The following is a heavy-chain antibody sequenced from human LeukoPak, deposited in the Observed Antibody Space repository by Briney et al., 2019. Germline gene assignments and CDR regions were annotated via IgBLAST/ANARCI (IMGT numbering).Heavy chain of an antibody. D-gene: IGHD6-19*01. J-gene: IGHJ4*02. V-gene: IGHV4-59*01. CDR3: ARRSDTSGWPYDY. CDR2: IYYSGST. CDR1: AGSLSNYY. Sequence: PSETLSLTCTVAAGSLSNYYWSWIRQPPGKGLEWIGYIYYSGSTNYNPSLKSRVTISVDTSKNQFSLKLTSVTAADTAVYYCARRSDTSGWPYDYWGQGTLVTVSS.